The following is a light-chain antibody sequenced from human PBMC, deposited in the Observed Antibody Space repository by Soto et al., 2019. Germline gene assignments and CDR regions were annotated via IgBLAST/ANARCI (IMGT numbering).Light chain of an antibody. CDR2: SNY. Sequence: QSVLTQPPSASGTPGQRVTISCSGSSSNIESNTVTWYQQLPGTAPKLVIYSNYDRPSGVPDRFSGSTSGTSASLVIRGLQSEDEADHYCEAWDDILNGYVFGGGTKVTVL. CDR3: EAWDDILNGYV. CDR1: SSNIESNT. V-gene: IGLV1-44*01. J-gene: IGLJ1*01.